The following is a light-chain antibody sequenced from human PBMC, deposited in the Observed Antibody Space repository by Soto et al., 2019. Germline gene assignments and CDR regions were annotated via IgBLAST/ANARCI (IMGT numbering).Light chain of an antibody. J-gene: IGLJ3*02. Sequence: QAVVTQPPSVSGAPGQRVTISCTGSSSNIGANYHVHWYQQLPGTAPKLLIYGNTNRPSGVPDRFSGSKSGTSASLAITGLQAEDEADYYCQSYDSSLSTWVFAGGTKVTVL. CDR2: GNT. CDR1: SSNIGANYH. CDR3: QSYDSSLSTWV. V-gene: IGLV1-40*01.